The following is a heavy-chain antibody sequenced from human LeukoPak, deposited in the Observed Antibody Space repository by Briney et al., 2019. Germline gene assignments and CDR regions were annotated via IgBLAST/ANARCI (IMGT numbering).Heavy chain of an antibody. J-gene: IGHJ4*02. CDR1: GYTFTGYY. CDR3: ARDTSGWCNY. CDR2: INPDRGGT. D-gene: IGHD6-19*01. Sequence: ASVKVSCTASGYTFTGYYIHWVRQAPGQGLEWMGWINPDRGGTYYAQKFQGRVTMTRDTSISAAYMELSRLRSDDTAVYYCARDTSGWCNYWGQGTLVTVSS. V-gene: IGHV1-2*02.